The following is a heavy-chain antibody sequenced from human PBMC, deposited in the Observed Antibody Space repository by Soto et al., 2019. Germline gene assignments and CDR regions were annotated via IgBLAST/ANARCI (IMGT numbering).Heavy chain of an antibody. D-gene: IGHD6-13*01. CDR1: GGSIISSSYY. CDR3: ARHSKGSSSRGFDP. CDR2: IYYSGNT. V-gene: IGHV4-39*01. Sequence: SETLSLTCTVSGGSIISSSYYWGWIRQPSGMGLEWIGSIYYSGNTYYNLYLNSRVSISVDTSKNQFSLKLTSVTAADTAVYYCARHSKGSSSRGFDPWGQGTLVTVSS. J-gene: IGHJ5*02.